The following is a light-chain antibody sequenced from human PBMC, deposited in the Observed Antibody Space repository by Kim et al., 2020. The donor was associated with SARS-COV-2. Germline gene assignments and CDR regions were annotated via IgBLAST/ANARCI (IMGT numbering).Light chain of an antibody. CDR1: SSNVGSYNL. V-gene: IGLV2-23*02. Sequence: WITITSNGASSNVGSYNLVSWYQQHRGKAPKLMIYEVSKRPSGVSTRFSGSKSGNTASLTISGLQAEDEADYYCCSYAGSSTFVVFGGGTQLTVL. CDR2: EVS. CDR3: CSYAGSSTFVV. J-gene: IGLJ2*01.